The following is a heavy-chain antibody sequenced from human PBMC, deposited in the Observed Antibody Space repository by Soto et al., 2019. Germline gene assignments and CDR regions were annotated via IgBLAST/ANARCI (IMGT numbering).Heavy chain of an antibody. V-gene: IGHV4-31*03. D-gene: IGHD3-9*01. CDR3: ARDMKTGWFDP. CDR1: GCSISSGGYY. CDR2: IYYSGST. Sequence: SETLSLTCTVSGCSISSGGYYWSWIRQHPGKGLEWIGYIYYSGSTYYNPSLKSRVTISVDTSKNQFSLKLSSVTAADTAVYYCARDMKTGWFDPWGQGTLVTVSS. J-gene: IGHJ5*02.